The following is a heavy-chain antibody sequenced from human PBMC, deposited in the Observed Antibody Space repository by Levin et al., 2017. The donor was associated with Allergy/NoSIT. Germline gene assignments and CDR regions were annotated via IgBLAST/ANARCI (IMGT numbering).Heavy chain of an antibody. V-gene: IGHV3-33*01. D-gene: IGHD6-13*01. Sequence: QSGGSLRLSCAASGFTFSSYGMHWVRQAPGKGLEWVAVIWYDGSNKYYADSVKGRFTISRDNSKNTLYLQMNSLRAEDTAVYYCAREGFRVLIAAAGSYFDYWGQGTLVTVSS. CDR3: AREGFRVLIAAAGSYFDY. CDR2: IWYDGSNK. J-gene: IGHJ4*02. CDR1: GFTFSSYG.